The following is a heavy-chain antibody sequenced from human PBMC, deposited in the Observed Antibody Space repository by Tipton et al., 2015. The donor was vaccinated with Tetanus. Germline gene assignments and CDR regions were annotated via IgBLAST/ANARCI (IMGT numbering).Heavy chain of an antibody. D-gene: IGHD2-2*01. CDR1: GFTFRSYT. CDR2: VSGSRGDT. V-gene: IGHV3-21*01. J-gene: IGHJ3*02. Sequence: GSLRLSCAASGFTFRSYTMNWVRQAPGKGLEWVSAVSGSRGDTYYADSVKGRFTISRDNARNSLFLEMKSLRVGDTAVYFCARARTQGLRGLYALDIWGQGTMVIVSS. CDR3: ARARTQGLRGLYALDI.